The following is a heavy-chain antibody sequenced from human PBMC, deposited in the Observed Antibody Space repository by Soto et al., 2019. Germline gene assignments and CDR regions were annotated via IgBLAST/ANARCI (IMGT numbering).Heavy chain of an antibody. CDR1: GVSISIADYY. Sequence: SETLSLTCTVSGVSISIADYYWSWIRQTPGKGLEWIGHIFYSGTTYYNPSLKSRLIITVDTSKNQFSLKLSSVTAADTTVYYCARDRGQYQLLYASVYYYGMDVWGQGTTVTVSS. CDR2: IFYSGTT. D-gene: IGHD2-2*02. CDR3: ARDRGQYQLLYASVYYYGMDV. V-gene: IGHV4-30-4*01. J-gene: IGHJ6*02.